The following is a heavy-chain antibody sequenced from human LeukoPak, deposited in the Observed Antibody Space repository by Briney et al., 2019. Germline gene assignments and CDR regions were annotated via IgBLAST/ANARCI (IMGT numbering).Heavy chain of an antibody. D-gene: IGHD3-10*01. J-gene: IGHJ3*02. Sequence: SETLSLTCTVSGGSISTYYWSWVRQPPGKGLEWIGYIYHSGSTNYNPSLKSRVTISVDTSKNQFSLKLSSVTAADTAVYYCARNLGFGIDIWGQGTMVTASS. CDR1: GGSISTYY. CDR3: ARNLGFGIDI. CDR2: IYHSGST. V-gene: IGHV4-59*08.